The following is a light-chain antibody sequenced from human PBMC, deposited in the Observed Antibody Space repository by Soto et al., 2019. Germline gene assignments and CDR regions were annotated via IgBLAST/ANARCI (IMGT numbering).Light chain of an antibody. CDR1: QSISSY. CDR2: AAS. V-gene: IGKV1-39*01. Sequence: DIQMTQSPSSLSASAGDRVTITCRASQSISSYLNWYQQNPGKAPKLLIYAASSLQSGVPSRFSGSGSGTEFTLTISSLQPEDFAAYYCQQSYSTPWTFGRGTKVEIK. CDR3: QQSYSTPWT. J-gene: IGKJ1*01.